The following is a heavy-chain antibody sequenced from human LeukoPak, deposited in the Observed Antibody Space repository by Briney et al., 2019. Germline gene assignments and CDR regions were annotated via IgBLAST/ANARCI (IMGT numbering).Heavy chain of an antibody. CDR2: ISSSSTTI. Sequence: GGSLRLSCAASGFTFSSYSMNWVRQAPGKGLEWVSYISSSSTTIDYADSVKGRFTISRDNAKNSLYLQMNSLRAEDTAVYYCTSFFETNWGQGTLVTVSS. V-gene: IGHV3-48*01. J-gene: IGHJ4*02. D-gene: IGHD2/OR15-2a*01. CDR1: GFTFSSYS. CDR3: TSFFETN.